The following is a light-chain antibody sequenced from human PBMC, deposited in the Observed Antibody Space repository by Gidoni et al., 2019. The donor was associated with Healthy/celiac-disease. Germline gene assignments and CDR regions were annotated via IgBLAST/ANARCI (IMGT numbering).Light chain of an antibody. V-gene: IGKV2-28*01. Sequence: DLVMTQSPLSLPVTPGEPASISCRSSQSLLHSNGYNYLDWYLQKPGPSPQLLIYLGSNRASGVPDRFSGSGSGTDFTLKISRVEAEDVGVYYCMQALQTLFXGXTKVEIK. CDR2: LGS. CDR3: MQALQTL. J-gene: IGKJ4*01. CDR1: QSLLHSNGYNY.